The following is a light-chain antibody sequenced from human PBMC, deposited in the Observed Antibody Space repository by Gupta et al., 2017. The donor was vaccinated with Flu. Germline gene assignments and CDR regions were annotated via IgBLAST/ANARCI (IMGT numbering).Light chain of an antibody. CDR1: QGISSY. V-gene: IGKV1-9*01. CDR3: QQIKSYPLT. Sequence: DIQLTQSPSFLSASVGDRVTITCRASQGISSYLAWYHQKPGKAPKLLIYAASTLQSGVPSRFSGSGSGTEFTLTVTSLQPEDFATYYCQQIKSYPLTFGGGTKVEI. J-gene: IGKJ4*01. CDR2: AAS.